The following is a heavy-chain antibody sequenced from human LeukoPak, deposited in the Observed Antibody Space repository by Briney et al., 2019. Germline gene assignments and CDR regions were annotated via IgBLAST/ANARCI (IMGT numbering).Heavy chain of an antibody. Sequence: GGSLRLPCAASGFTFNRNAISWVRQAPGKGLEWVSTIGGSGDKTFYADSVKGRFTISRDNSKNMVHLQMNSLTGEDTALYYCVRRGDASSGWGDHDFWGQGALVTVSS. CDR3: VRRGDASSGWGDHDF. CDR2: IGGSGDKT. J-gene: IGHJ4*02. V-gene: IGHV3-23*01. D-gene: IGHD6-19*01. CDR1: GFTFNRNA.